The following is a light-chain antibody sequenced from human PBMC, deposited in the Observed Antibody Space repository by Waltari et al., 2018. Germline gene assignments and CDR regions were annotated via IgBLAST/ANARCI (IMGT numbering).Light chain of an antibody. J-gene: IGLJ2*01. CDR3: QSADTDFANHVL. V-gene: IGLV3-25*03. Sequence: SYDLTQPPSVSVSPGQTARITCSGNALPKLDSYWYPQKPGQAPLLLIYKDTQTASGLPERFSGSTSRTTITLTISGVQAEDAADYYCQSADTDFANHVLFGGGTQLTVL. CDR1: ALPKLD. CDR2: KDT.